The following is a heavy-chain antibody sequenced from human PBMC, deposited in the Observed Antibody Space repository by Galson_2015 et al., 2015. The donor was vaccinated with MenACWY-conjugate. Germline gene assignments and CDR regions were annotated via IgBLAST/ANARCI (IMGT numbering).Heavy chain of an antibody. CDR3: ARTYDILTGYYTTPCFDY. Sequence: CAISGDSVSSNSAAWNWIRQSPSRGLEWLGRTYYRSKWYNDYAVSVKSRITINPDTSKNQFSLQLNSVTPEDTAVYYCARTYDILTGYYTTPCFDYWGQGTLVTVSS. V-gene: IGHV6-1*01. D-gene: IGHD3-9*01. J-gene: IGHJ4*02. CDR1: GDSVSSNSAA. CDR2: TYYRSKWYN.